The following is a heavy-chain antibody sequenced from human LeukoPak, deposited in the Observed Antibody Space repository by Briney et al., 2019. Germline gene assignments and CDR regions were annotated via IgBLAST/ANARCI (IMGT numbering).Heavy chain of an antibody. CDR1: GFTFSNYG. Sequence: GKSLRLSCAASGFTFSNYGMHWFRQAPGKGREWLSLISSGATYEYYAHSVKGRFTISRDNSKNTLYLQLNSLRAEDTAVYYCARDSTYYYDSGSSGPHYFDNWGQGNLVTVSS. J-gene: IGHJ4*02. V-gene: IGHV3-30*01. CDR3: ARDSTYYYDSGSSGPHYFDN. CDR2: ISSGATYE. D-gene: IGHD3-10*01.